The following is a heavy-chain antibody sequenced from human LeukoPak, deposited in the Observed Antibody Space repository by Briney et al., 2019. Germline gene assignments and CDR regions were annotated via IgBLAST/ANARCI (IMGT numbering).Heavy chain of an antibody. V-gene: IGHV1-18*01. CDR1: GYIFTSYG. CDR2: ISANNGHT. D-gene: IGHD3-22*01. Sequence: GASVKVSCKASGYIFTSYGLSWVQQAPGQGLEWMGWISANNGHTHYAQKFQGRLTITRDMSTRTVDMELRSLRSDDTAVYYCARDMRHYRYYESDEYYFNFEYWGQGTLVTVSS. J-gene: IGHJ4*02. CDR3: ARDMRHYRYYESDEYYFNFEY.